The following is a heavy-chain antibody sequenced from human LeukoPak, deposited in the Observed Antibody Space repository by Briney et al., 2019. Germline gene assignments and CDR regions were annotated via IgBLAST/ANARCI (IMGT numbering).Heavy chain of an antibody. D-gene: IGHD3-9*01. J-gene: IGHJ4*02. V-gene: IGHV3-23*01. CDR2: ISGSGGST. CDR3: AKSYDILTGYSSIDY. Sequence: GGSLRLSCAASGFTFSSYAMSWVRQAPGKGLEWVSAISGSGGSTYYADSVKGRFTISRDNSKNTLYLQMNSLRAEDTAVYYCAKSYDILTGYSSIDYWGQGALVTVSS. CDR1: GFTFSSYA.